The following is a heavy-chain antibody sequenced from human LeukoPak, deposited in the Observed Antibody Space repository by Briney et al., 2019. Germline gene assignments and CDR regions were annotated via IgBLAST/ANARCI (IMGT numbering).Heavy chain of an antibody. CDR1: GFTFSSYE. V-gene: IGHV3-48*03. Sequence: GGSLRLSCAASGFTFSSYEMNWARQAPGKGLEWVSYISSSGSTIYYADSVKGRFTISRDNAKNSLYLQMNSLRAEDTAVYYCARDPGREDFYGMDVWGKGTTVTVSS. CDR3: ARDPGREDFYGMDV. J-gene: IGHJ6*04. CDR2: ISSSGSTI. D-gene: IGHD1-26*01.